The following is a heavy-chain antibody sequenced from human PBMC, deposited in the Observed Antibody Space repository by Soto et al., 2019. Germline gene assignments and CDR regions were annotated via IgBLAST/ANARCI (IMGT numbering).Heavy chain of an antibody. Sequence: EVHLVESGGGLVETGGSLRLSCMVSNFALANSWVNWVRQAPGKGLEWVGHVKRKTEGETTDYAAPVKGRFTISRDVSKLTLYLLMTRLNSYETGVYYCTTGHGSNWDYWGQGTLVTVSS. CDR2: VKRKTEGETT. J-gene: IGHJ4*02. CDR3: TTGHGSNWDY. D-gene: IGHD6-13*01. CDR1: NFALANSW. V-gene: IGHV3-15*07.